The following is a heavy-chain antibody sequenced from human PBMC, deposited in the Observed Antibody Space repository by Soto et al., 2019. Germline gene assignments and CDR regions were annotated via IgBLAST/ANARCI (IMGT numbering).Heavy chain of an antibody. J-gene: IGHJ4*02. CDR2: ISGSGGST. D-gene: IGHD5-18*01. CDR1: GFTFSSYA. V-gene: IGHV3-23*01. CDR3: AKDLWHQLWPHYFDY. Sequence: PGGSLRLSCAASGFTFSSYAMSWVRQAPGKGLEWVSAISGSGGSTYYADSVKGRFTISRDNSKNTLYLQMNSLRAEDTAVYYCAKDLWHQLWPHYFDYWGQGTLVTVSS.